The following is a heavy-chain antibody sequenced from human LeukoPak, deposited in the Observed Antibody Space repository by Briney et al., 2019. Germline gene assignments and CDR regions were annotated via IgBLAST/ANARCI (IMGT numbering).Heavy chain of an antibody. CDR3: ARDLVQLWSKDY. D-gene: IGHD5-18*01. CDR2: ISSSGRNI. J-gene: IGHJ4*02. V-gene: IGHV3-48*03. Sequence: PGGSLRLSCAASGFTYSNYEFNWVRQAPGKALEWISYISSSGRNIYYADSVKGRFTISRDNAKSSLYLKMNSVRAEDTAVYYCARDLVQLWSKDYWGQGTLVTVSS. CDR1: GFTYSNYE.